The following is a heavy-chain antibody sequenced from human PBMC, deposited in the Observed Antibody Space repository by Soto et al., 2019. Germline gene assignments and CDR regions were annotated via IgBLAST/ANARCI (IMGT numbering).Heavy chain of an antibody. CDR2: IYWDDDN. CDR1: GFSLSTSGVG. V-gene: IGHV2-5*02. CDR3: AHRSQQLNAFDV. J-gene: IGHJ3*01. D-gene: IGHD6-13*01. Sequence: QITLKESGPTLVKPTQTLTLTCTFSGFSLSTSGVGVGWIRQPPGKALEWLALIYWDDDNRYSPSLKSRIPIPTGTSNSRMVLTTTNVAPVDTATYYCAHRSQQLNAFDVWGQGTMVTVSS.